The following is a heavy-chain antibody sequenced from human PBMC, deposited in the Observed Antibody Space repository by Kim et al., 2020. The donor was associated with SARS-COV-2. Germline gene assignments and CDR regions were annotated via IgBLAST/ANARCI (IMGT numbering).Heavy chain of an antibody. J-gene: IGHJ5*02. CDR3: ARAPITMVRGVILNWFDP. D-gene: IGHD3-10*01. V-gene: IGHV7-4-1*02. CDR2: INTNTGNP. Sequence: ASVKVSCKASGYTFTSYAMNWVRQAPGQGLEWMGWINTNTGNPTYAQGFTGRFVFSLDTSVSTAYLQISSLKAEDTAVYYCARAPITMVRGVILNWFDPWGQGALVTVSS. CDR1: GYTFTSYA.